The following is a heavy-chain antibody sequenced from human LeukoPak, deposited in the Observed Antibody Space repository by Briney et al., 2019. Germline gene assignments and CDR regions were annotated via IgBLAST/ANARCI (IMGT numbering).Heavy chain of an antibody. D-gene: IGHD5-18*01. Sequence: GGSLRLSCAASGFTFRNYGMHWVRQAPGKGLEWVAFIRYDGNNKYYADSVKGRFTMSRDNSKTTLYLQMNSLRAEDTAVYYCAKHTAIVLRNWFDPWGQGTLVTVSS. V-gene: IGHV3-30*02. J-gene: IGHJ5*02. CDR1: GFTFRNYG. CDR2: IRYDGNNK. CDR3: AKHTAIVLRNWFDP.